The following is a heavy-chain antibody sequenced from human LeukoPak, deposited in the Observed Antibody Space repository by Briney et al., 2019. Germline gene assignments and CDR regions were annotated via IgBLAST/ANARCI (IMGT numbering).Heavy chain of an antibody. CDR3: AKHRSGIAASGSNY. CDR1: GFTFSSHA. Sequence: GGSLRLSCAASGFTFSSHAMSWVRQAPGKGLEWVSVSVIGGSGGTSGDSTYYADSVKGRFTISRDDSNNTLYLQMNNLRVEDTAVYYCAKHRSGIAASGSNYWGQGTLVSVSS. V-gene: IGHV3-23*01. CDR2: IGGSGGTSGDST. J-gene: IGHJ4*02. D-gene: IGHD6-13*01.